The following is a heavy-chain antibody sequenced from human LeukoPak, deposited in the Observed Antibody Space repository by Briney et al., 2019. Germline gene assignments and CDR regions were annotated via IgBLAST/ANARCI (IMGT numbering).Heavy chain of an antibody. J-gene: IGHJ3*02. V-gene: IGHV4-4*07. D-gene: IGHD3-3*01. CDR1: GGSISSYY. CDR3: ARGYYDFWSGPPLRARLNAFDI. Sequence: SETLSLTCTVSGGSISSYYWSWIRQPGGKGLVWIGRIYPSGSTIYHPSLKSRFTMSVDTSKNQFSLKLSSVTAADTAVYYCARGYYDFWSGPPLRARLNAFDIWGQGTMVTVSS. CDR2: IYPSGST.